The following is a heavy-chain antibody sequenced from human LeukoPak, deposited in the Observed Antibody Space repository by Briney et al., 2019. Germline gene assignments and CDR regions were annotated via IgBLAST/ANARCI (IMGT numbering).Heavy chain of an antibody. Sequence: SETLSLTCTVSGGSISSYYWSWIRQHPGKGLEWIGYIYYSGSTYYNPSLKSRVTISVDTSKNQFSLKLSSVTAADTAVYYCARGSVVDDAFDIWGQGTMVTVSS. D-gene: IGHD2-2*01. CDR2: IYYSGST. CDR3: ARGSVVDDAFDI. J-gene: IGHJ3*02. CDR1: GGSISSYY. V-gene: IGHV4-59*06.